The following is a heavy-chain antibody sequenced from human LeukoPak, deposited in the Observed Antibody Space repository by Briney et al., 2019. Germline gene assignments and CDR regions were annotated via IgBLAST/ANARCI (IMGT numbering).Heavy chain of an antibody. Sequence: GGSLRLSCAASGFTFSDYYMSWIRQAPGKGLEWVSYISSSGSTIYYADSVKGRFTISRDNTKNSLYLQMNSLRAEDTAVYYCARGGRIAAAGTLFFDYWGQGTLVTVSS. CDR2: ISSSGSTI. CDR3: ARGGRIAAAGTLFFDY. V-gene: IGHV3-11*04. J-gene: IGHJ4*02. D-gene: IGHD6-13*01. CDR1: GFTFSDYY.